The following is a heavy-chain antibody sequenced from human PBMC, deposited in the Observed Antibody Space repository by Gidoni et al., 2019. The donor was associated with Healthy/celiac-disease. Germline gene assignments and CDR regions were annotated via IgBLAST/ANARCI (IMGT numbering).Heavy chain of an antibody. Sequence: LEWVSSISSGGSTIYYADSVKGRFTISRDNAKNSLYLQMNSLRAEDTAVYYCAREGYYYDSSGYRLFDYWGQGTLVTVSS. D-gene: IGHD3-22*01. CDR3: AREGYYYDSSGYRLFDY. V-gene: IGHV3-21*01. J-gene: IGHJ4*02. CDR2: ISSGGSTI.